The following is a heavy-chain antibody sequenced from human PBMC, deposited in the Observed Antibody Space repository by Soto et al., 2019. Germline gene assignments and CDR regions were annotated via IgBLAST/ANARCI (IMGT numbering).Heavy chain of an antibody. J-gene: IGHJ6*02. CDR1: GFTFTSSA. V-gene: IGHV1-58*01. D-gene: IGHD1-26*01. CDR2: IVVGSGNT. Sequence: GASVKVSCKASGFTFTSSAVQWVRQARGQRLEWIGLIVVGSGNTNYAQKFQERVTITRDMSTSTAYMELSSLRSEDTAVYYCAAGGAIVGATYYYYYGMDVWGQGTTVTVSS. CDR3: AAGGAIVGATYYYYYGMDV.